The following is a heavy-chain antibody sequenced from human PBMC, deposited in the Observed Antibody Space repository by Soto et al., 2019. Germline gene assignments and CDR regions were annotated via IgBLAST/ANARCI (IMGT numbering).Heavy chain of an antibody. Sequence: QVQLVESGGGVVQPGRSLRLSCAASGFTFSSYGMHWVRQAPGKGLEWVAVIWYDGSNKYYADSVKGRFTISRDNSKNKLYLQMNSLRAEETVVYYCARDPGIVVVVAALDYWGQGTLVTVSS. J-gene: IGHJ4*02. V-gene: IGHV3-33*01. D-gene: IGHD2-15*01. CDR3: ARDPGIVVVVAALDY. CDR2: IWYDGSNK. CDR1: GFTFSSYG.